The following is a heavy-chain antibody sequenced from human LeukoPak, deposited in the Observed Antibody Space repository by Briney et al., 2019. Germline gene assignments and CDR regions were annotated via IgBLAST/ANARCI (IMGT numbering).Heavy chain of an antibody. Sequence: SGGYLRRYCAASGFIFSGQSMNWVRQAPGKGLEWVSVIYSGGRTYYADSVKGRFTISRDNSKNTLYLQMNSLRAEDTAVYYCARDQSSGGVDYWGQGTLVTVSS. CDR2: IYSGGRT. V-gene: IGHV3-53*05. D-gene: IGHD3-10*01. CDR1: GFIFSGQS. J-gene: IGHJ4*02. CDR3: ARDQSSGGVDY.